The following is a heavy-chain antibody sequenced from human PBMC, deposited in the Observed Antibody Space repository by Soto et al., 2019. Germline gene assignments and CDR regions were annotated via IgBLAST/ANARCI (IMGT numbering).Heavy chain of an antibody. CDR2: ISYNGSNK. CDR3: AREGGGRVY. CDR1: GFTFSSYA. Sequence: QVQLVESGGGVVQPGRSLRLSCAASGFTFSSYAMHWVRQAPGKGLEWVAVISYNGSNKYYADSVKGRFTISRDNSKNTLYLQMNSLRAEATVVYYGAREGGGRVYWGQGTLVTVSS. D-gene: IGHD3-16*01. V-gene: IGHV3-30-3*01. J-gene: IGHJ4*02.